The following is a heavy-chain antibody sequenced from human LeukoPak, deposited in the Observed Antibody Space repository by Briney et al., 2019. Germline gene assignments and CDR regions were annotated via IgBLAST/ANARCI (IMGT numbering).Heavy chain of an antibody. D-gene: IGHD2-2*02. CDR2: IYYSGST. CDR1: GGSISSYY. CDR3: ARDLYEVLDY. J-gene: IGHJ4*02. V-gene: IGHV4-59*01. Sequence: PSETLSLTCTVSGGSISSYYWSWIRQPPGKGLEWIGYIYYSGSTNYNPSLKSRVTISVDTSKNQFSLKLSSVTAADTAVYYCARDLYEVLDYWGQGTLVTVSS.